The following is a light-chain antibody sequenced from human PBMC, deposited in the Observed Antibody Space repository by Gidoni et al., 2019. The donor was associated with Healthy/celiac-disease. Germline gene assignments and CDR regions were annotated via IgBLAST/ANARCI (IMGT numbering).Light chain of an antibody. CDR3: QSYDSSLSGSF. CDR2: GNS. V-gene: IGLV1-40*01. Sequence: QSVLTQPPSVSGAPGQRVTIACTGSSSNIGEGYDLHWYQQLPGTAPKLLIYGNSNRPSGVPARFSVSKSVTSASLAITGLQAEDEADYYCQSYDSSLSGSFFGTGTKFTVL. CDR1: SSNIGEGYD. J-gene: IGLJ1*01.